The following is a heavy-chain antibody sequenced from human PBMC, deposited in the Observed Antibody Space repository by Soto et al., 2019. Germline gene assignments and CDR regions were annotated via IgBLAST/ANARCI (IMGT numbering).Heavy chain of an antibody. J-gene: IGHJ4*02. CDR1: GFTFSSYG. Sequence: QVQLVESGGGVVQPGRSLRLSCAASGFTFSSYGMHWVRQAPGKGLEWVAVISYDGSNKYYADSVKGRFTISRDNSKNTLYLQMNSLRAEDTAVYYCAKDGNWNDEGYYFDYWGQGTLVTVSS. CDR2: ISYDGSNK. CDR3: AKDGNWNDEGYYFDY. V-gene: IGHV3-30*18. D-gene: IGHD1-1*01.